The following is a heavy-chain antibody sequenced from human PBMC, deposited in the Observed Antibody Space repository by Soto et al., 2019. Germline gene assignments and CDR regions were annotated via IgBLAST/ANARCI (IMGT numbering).Heavy chain of an antibody. CDR2: ISGSGDST. J-gene: IGHJ4*02. D-gene: IGHD1-26*01. CDR1: GFTFSSYA. CDR3: ARRGRGSYYDY. Sequence: EVQLLESGGGLVQPGGSLRLSCAASGFTFSSYAMRWVRQAPGQGLEWVSAISGSGDSTYYADSVKGRFTISRDNSKNTLYLQMNSLRAEDTAVYYCARRGRGSYYDYWGQGNLVTVSS. V-gene: IGHV3-23*01.